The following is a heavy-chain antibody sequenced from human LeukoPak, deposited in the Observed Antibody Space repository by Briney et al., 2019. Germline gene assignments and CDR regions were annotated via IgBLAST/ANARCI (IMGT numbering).Heavy chain of an antibody. CDR3: VRGSRSSGWDLRAMGDYFDF. V-gene: IGHV1-46*01. J-gene: IGHJ4*02. D-gene: IGHD6-19*01. CDR2: INPNGGST. CDR1: GYTLTSYY. Sequence: ASVKVSYKASGYTLTSYYIHWVRQASRQGLEWIGIINPNGGSTSYSQNFQGRVTMSRDMSTSTIYVELGSLRSEDTAVYYCVRGSRSSGWDLRAMGDYFDFWGQGTLVTVSS.